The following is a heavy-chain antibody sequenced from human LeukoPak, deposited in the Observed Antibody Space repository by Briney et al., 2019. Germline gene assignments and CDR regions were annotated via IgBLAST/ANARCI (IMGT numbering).Heavy chain of an antibody. CDR2: ISYDGSNK. CDR1: GFTFSSYA. V-gene: IGHV3-30-3*01. J-gene: IGHJ4*02. Sequence: GGSLRLSCAASGFTFSSYAMHWVRQAPGKGLEWVAVISYDGSNKYYADSVKGRFTISRDNSKNTLYLQMNSLRAEDTAVYYCARDMDRIFDYWGQGTLVTVSS. CDR3: ARDMDRIFDY. D-gene: IGHD2-15*01.